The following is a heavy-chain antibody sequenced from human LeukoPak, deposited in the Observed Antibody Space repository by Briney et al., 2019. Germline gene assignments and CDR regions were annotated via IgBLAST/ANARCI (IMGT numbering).Heavy chain of an antibody. J-gene: IGHJ4*02. Sequence: GASVKVSCKASGYTFTGYYMHWVRQAPGQRLEWMGWINGGSGNAKYSQEFQGRVTITRDTSASTVYMELTSLRSEDMAVYYCARAPIGGYSDSRVYYPLDYWGQGTLVTVSS. CDR2: INGGSGNA. CDR1: GYTFTGYY. D-gene: IGHD3-22*01. V-gene: IGHV1-3*03. CDR3: ARAPIGGYSDSRVYYPLDY.